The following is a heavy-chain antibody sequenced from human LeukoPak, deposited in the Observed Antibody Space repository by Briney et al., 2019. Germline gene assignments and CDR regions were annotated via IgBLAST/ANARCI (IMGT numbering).Heavy chain of an antibody. CDR2: ISSSSSSYI. V-gene: IGHV3-21*01. CDR3: ARDKREDTLVDY. CDR1: GFTFSSYS. D-gene: IGHD2-15*01. J-gene: IGHJ4*02. Sequence: GGSLRLSCAASGFTFSSYSMNWVRQAPGKGLEWVSSISSSSSSYIYYADSVKGRFTISRDNAKNSLYLQMNSLRAEDTAVYYCARDKREDTLVDYWGQGTLVTVSS.